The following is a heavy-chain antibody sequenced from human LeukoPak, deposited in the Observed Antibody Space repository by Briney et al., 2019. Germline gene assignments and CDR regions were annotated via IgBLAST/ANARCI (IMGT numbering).Heavy chain of an antibody. J-gene: IGHJ4*02. CDR1: GYTFTSYG. D-gene: IGHD6-19*01. V-gene: IGHV1-18*01. CDR3: AREKGIGGYSSGWYVY. CDR2: ISAYNGNT. Sequence: GASVKVSCKASGYTFTSYGISWVRQAPGQGLEWMGWISAYNGNTNYAQKLQGRVTMTTDTSTSTAYMELRSLRSDDTAVYYCAREKGIGGYSSGWYVYWGQGTLVTVSS.